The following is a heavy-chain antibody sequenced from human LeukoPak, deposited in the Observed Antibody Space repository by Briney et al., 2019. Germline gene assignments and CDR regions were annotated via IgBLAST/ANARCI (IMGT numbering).Heavy chain of an antibody. D-gene: IGHD2-21*02. CDR1: GFTFSSYW. V-gene: IGHV3-74*01. Sequence: GGSLGLSCAASGFTFSSYWMHWVRQAPGKGLVWVSRINSDGSSTADADSVKGRFTISRDNSKDTLYLQMNSLGADDTAVYYCARDEAYCGGDCYSFFDYWGRGTLATVSS. J-gene: IGHJ4*02. CDR2: INSDGSST. CDR3: ARDEAYCGGDCYSFFDY.